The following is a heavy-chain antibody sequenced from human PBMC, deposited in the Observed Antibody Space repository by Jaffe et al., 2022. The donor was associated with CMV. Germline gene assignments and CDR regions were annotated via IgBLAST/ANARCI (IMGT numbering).Heavy chain of an antibody. CDR1: GFTFGDYT. V-gene: IGHV3-49*03. D-gene: IGHD4-17*01. J-gene: IGHJ5*02. CDR3: TREGGLTTVHP. Sequence: EVQLVESGGGFVQPGRSLRLSCTGSGFTFGDYTMNWLRQAPGKGLEWVGFIRSKAYGGTAEYAASVKGRFTISRDDSKSIAYLHMNSLKTEDTAVYYCTREGGLTTVHPWGQGTLVTVSS. CDR2: IRSKAYGGTA.